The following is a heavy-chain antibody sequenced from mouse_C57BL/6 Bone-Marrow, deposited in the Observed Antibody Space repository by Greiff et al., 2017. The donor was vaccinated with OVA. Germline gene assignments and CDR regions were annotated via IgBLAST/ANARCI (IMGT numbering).Heavy chain of an antibody. Sequence: QVQLQQSGAVLARPGASVKLSCKASGYTFTSYGICWVKQRTGQGLEWIGDIFTRSGYTYYYDKLKGKVTLTADKSSSTSYMELRSLTSEDSAVYCCAREDYSKGDYWGQGTTLTVSS. CDR2: IFTRSGYT. CDR1: GYTFTSYG. D-gene: IGHD2-5*01. J-gene: IGHJ2*01. CDR3: AREDYSKGDY. V-gene: IGHV1-81*01.